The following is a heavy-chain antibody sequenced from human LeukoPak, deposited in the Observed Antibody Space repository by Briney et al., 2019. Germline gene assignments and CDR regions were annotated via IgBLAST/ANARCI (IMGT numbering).Heavy chain of an antibody. CDR2: IWYDGSNK. Sequence: GGSLRLSCAASGFTFISYGMHWVRQAPGKGLEWVAVIWYDGSNKYYADSVKGRFTISRDNSKNTLYLQMNSLRAEDTAVYYCARGYSGSYEVDYWGQGTLVTVSS. CDR3: ARGYSGSYEVDY. D-gene: IGHD1-26*01. CDR1: GFTFISYG. V-gene: IGHV3-33*01. J-gene: IGHJ4*02.